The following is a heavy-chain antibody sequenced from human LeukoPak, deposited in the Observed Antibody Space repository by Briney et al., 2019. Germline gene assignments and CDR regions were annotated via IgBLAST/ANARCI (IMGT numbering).Heavy chain of an antibody. V-gene: IGHV4-59*11. CDR1: GDSITGHY. CDR2: ISHIGST. Sequence: SETLSLTCSVSGDSITGHYLTWIRQPPGNGLEWIGYISHIGSTNYNPSLKSRVTISVDTSKNQFSLKLTSVTAADTALYYCARDRISINALDLWGQGTMVTVSS. CDR3: ARDRISINALDL. J-gene: IGHJ3*01. D-gene: IGHD1-14*01.